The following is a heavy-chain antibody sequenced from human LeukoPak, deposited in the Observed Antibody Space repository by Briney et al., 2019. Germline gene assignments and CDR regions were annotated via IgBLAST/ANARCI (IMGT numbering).Heavy chain of an antibody. CDR3: ARGAVVVPAASRADY. CDR2: ISSSSSYI. J-gene: IGHJ4*02. CDR1: GFTFSSYS. V-gene: IGHV3-21*01. D-gene: IGHD2-2*01. Sequence: GGSLRLSCAASGFTFSSYSMNWVRQAPGKGLEWVSSISSSSSYIYCADSVKGRFTISRDNAKNSLYLQMNSLRAEDTAVYYCARGAVVVPAASRADYWGQGTLVTVSS.